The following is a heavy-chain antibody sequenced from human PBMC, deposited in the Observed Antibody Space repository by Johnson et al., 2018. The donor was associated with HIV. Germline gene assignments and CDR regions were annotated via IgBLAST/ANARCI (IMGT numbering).Heavy chain of an antibody. D-gene: IGHD6-19*01. CDR1: GFTFSSYA. CDR3: VQGVAGTAFDI. CDR2: ISYDGSNK. V-gene: IGHV3-30*18. J-gene: IGHJ3*02. Sequence: QVQLVESGGGLVQPGGSLRLSCAASGFTFSSYAIHWVRQAPGKGLEWVAVISYDGSNKHYAHSVKGRYSISRDNTKDTLSLQMNSLRVEDTAVYYCVQGVAGTAFDIWGQGTMVTVSS.